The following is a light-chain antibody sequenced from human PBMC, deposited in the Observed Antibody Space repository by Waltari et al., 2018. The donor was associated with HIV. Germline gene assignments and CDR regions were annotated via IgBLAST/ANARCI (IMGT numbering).Light chain of an antibody. CDR2: EVS. J-gene: IGLJ2*01. CDR3: SSCTGSNAFEV. Sequence: QSALTQPPSVSGSPGQSVTISCTGTSSDVGNYHRVSWYQQPPGSAPKLMIYEVSNRTSGALRRRCGSEPGNSAVLTTSGRRAAEEADYYCSSCTGSNAFEVYGGETKLSVL. CDR1: SSDVGNYHR. V-gene: IGLV2-18*03.